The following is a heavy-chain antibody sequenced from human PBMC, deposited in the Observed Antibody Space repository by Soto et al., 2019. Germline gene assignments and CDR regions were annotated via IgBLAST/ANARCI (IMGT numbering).Heavy chain of an antibody. CDR1: GFTFSSYA. V-gene: IGHV3-23*01. D-gene: IGHD2-2*01. Sequence: WWSLPLSCAGSGFTFSSYAMTWVRQAPGKGLEWVSTLSDSGGHTYYADSVKGRFTIPRDNPKNTLYLQMNSLRAEDTAVYYCAKDSQSVSVSAARVYGMDVWGQGTTVTVSS. J-gene: IGHJ6*02. CDR2: LSDSGGHT. CDR3: AKDSQSVSVSAARVYGMDV.